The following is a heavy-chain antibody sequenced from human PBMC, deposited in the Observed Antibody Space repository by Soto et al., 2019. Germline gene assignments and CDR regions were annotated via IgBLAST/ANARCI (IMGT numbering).Heavy chain of an antibody. V-gene: IGHV3-15*07. Sequence: GGSLRLSCAASGFTFSNAWMNWVRQAPGKGLEWVGRIKSKTDGGTTDYAAPVKGRFTISRDDSKNTLYLQMNSLKTEDTAVYYCTTDSIVVAASIYYYYGMDVWGQGTTVTVSS. J-gene: IGHJ6*02. D-gene: IGHD2-15*01. CDR2: IKSKTDGGTT. CDR1: GFTFSNAW. CDR3: TTDSIVVAASIYYYYGMDV.